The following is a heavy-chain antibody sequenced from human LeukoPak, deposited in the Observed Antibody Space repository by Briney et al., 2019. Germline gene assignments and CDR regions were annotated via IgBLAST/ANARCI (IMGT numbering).Heavy chain of an antibody. CDR2: IRSKAYGGTT. Sequence: GGSLRLSCAASGFTVSSNYMSWVRQAPGKGLEWVGFIRSKAYGGTTEYVASVKGRFTISRDDSKSIAYLQMNSLKTEDTAVYYCTRSMVRGVVPFYYYYGMDVWGQGTTVTVSS. J-gene: IGHJ6*02. CDR1: GFTVSSNY. V-gene: IGHV3-49*04. D-gene: IGHD3-10*01. CDR3: TRSMVRGVVPFYYYYGMDV.